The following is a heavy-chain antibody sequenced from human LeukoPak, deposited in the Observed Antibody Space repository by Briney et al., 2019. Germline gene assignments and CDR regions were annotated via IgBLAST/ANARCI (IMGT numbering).Heavy chain of an antibody. D-gene: IGHD5-12*01. Sequence: ASVKVSCKASGYTFTSYGISWVRQAPGQGLEWMGWISAYNGNTNYAQKLQGRVTMTTDTSTSTAYIELRSLRSDDTAVYYCARGGSRGYSGYDPFDYWGQGTLVTVSS. CDR1: GYTFTSYG. CDR3: ARGGSRGYSGYDPFDY. CDR2: ISAYNGNT. J-gene: IGHJ4*02. V-gene: IGHV1-18*01.